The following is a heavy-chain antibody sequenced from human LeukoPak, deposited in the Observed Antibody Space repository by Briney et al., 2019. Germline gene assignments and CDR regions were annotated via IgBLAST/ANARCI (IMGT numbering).Heavy chain of an antibody. J-gene: IGHJ4*02. V-gene: IGHV4-39*07. CDR1: GGSISRSNYY. CDR2: IHFSGTT. CDR3: ARGRVPYYDFWSGYYTGREAEFDY. D-gene: IGHD3-3*01. Sequence: SETLSLTCTVSGGSISRSNYYWGWIRQPPGKGLEWIGSIHFSGTTYYTPSLKSRVTISVDTSKNQFSLKLSSVTAADTAVYYCARGRVPYYDFWSGYYTGREAEFDYWGQGTLVTVSS.